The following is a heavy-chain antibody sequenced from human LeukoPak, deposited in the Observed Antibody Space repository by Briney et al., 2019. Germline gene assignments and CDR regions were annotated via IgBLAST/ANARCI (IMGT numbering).Heavy chain of an antibody. CDR1: GFTFSSYA. CDR2: ISGSGGST. Sequence: GGSLRLSCAASGFTFSSYAMSWVRQAPGKGLEWVSAISGSGGSTYYADSVKGRFTISRDNSKNTLYLQMNSLRAEDTAVYYCAKGELYYYDSSGYFGGQFDYWGQGTLVTVSS. V-gene: IGHV3-23*01. J-gene: IGHJ4*02. D-gene: IGHD3-22*01. CDR3: AKGELYYYDSSGYFGGQFDY.